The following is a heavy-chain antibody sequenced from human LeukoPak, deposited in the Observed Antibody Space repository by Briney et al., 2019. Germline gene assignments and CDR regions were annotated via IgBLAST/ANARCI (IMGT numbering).Heavy chain of an antibody. CDR3: ARDAADYYYGMDV. Sequence: GGSLRLSCAASGFTFSSYAMHWVRQAPGKGLEWVAVISYDGSNKYYADSVKGRFTISRGNSKNTLYLQMNSLRAEDTAVYYCARDAADYYYGMDVWGKGTTVTVSS. D-gene: IGHD6-25*01. CDR1: GFTFSSYA. V-gene: IGHV3-30*04. J-gene: IGHJ6*04. CDR2: ISYDGSNK.